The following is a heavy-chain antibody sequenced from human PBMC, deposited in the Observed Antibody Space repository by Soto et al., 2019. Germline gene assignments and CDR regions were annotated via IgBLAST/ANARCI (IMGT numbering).Heavy chain of an antibody. CDR2: ISGSGGST. V-gene: IGHV3-23*01. CDR3: AKVGYYDGSGHNRFDP. Sequence: GGSLRLSCAATGFTFSNYVMSWVRQAPGKGLEWVSTISGSGGSTHYADSVKGRFTMSRDNSKNTLYLQMNSLRAEDTAVYYCAKVGYYDGSGHNRFDPWGQGTLVTVSS. J-gene: IGHJ5*02. D-gene: IGHD3-22*01. CDR1: GFTFSNYV.